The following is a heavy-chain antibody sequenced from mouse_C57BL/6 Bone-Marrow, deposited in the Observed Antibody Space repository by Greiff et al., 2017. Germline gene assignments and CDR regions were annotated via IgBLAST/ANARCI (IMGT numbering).Heavy chain of an antibody. Sequence: EVQLVESGPGMVKPSQSLSLTCTVTGSSITSGYDWHWIRHFPGNKLEWMGYISYSGSTNYNPSLKSRISITHDTSKNHFFLKLNSVTTEDTATYYCARFGNHGGFAYWGQGTLVTVSA. V-gene: IGHV3-1*01. J-gene: IGHJ3*01. CDR1: GSSITSGYD. CDR3: ARFGNHGGFAY. CDR2: ISYSGST. D-gene: IGHD2-1*01.